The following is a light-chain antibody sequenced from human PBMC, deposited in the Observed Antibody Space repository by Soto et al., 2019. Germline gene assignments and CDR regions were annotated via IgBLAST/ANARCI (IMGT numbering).Light chain of an antibody. CDR3: QQYGVSPRT. V-gene: IGKV3-15*01. CDR1: QSISSN. J-gene: IGKJ1*01. Sequence: ERVMTQSPATLSVSPGGRATLSCRASQSISSNLAWYQQKPGQAPRLLIYGASTRATGIPARFGGSGSGTEFTLTITSLQSEDFAVYYCQQYGVSPRTFGQGTKVEIK. CDR2: GAS.